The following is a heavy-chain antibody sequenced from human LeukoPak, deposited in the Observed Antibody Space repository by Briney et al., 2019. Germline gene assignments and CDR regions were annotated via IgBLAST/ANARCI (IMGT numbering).Heavy chain of an antibody. CDR3: ARAGDGLELRAEFDP. V-gene: IGHV1-2*02. CDR1: GYTFTGYY. D-gene: IGHD1-7*01. J-gene: IGHJ5*02. Sequence: ASVKVSCKASGYTFTGYYMHWVRQAPGQRLEWMGWINPNSGGTNYAQKFQGRVTMTRDTSISTAYMGLSRLRSDDTAVYYCARAGDGLELRAEFDPWGQGTLVTVSS. CDR2: INPNSGGT.